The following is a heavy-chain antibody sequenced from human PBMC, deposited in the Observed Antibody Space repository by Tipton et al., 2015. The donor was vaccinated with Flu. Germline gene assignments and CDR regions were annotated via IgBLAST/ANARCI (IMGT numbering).Heavy chain of an antibody. CDR3: ARESPTTTMVRGIPLDAFDI. V-gene: IGHV4-59*12. CDR1: GGSISSYY. D-gene: IGHD3-10*01. Sequence: TLSLTCNVSGGSISSYYWSWIRQPPGKGLEWIGYISYSGSTNYNPSLNSRVSMSVDTSENQFSLKLTSVTAADTAVYYCARESPTTTMVRGIPLDAFDIWGQGTMVSVSS. CDR2: ISYSGST. J-gene: IGHJ3*02.